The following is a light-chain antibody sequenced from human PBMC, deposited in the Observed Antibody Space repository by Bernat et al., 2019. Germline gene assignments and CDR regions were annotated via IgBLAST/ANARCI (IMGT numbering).Light chain of an antibody. CDR1: SSDVGTYNL. V-gene: IGLV2-23*02. CDR3: CSYTNTTIV. Sequence: QSALTQPASVSGSPGQSITISCTGNSSDVGTYNLFSWYQQYPGKAPELMIYEVNKRPTGVSPRFSGSTSGDTASLTISGLQASDEAEYYCCSYTNTTIVFGGGTKLTVL. CDR2: EVN. J-gene: IGLJ3*02.